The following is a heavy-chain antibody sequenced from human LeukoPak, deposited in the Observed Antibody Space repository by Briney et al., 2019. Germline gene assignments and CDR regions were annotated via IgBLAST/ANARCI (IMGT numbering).Heavy chain of an antibody. V-gene: IGHV1-18*01. CDR1: GYDFTSVG. CDR2: ISPYNGNT. J-gene: IGHJ4*02. D-gene: IGHD6-19*01. Sequence: ASVKVSCKASGYDFTSVGITWVRRAPGQGLEWVGWISPYNGNTRYAQKFQGRVAMTTDTSTTTAYMELRGLRFNDTAVYYCAKAGSGSGWYFDWGQGTLVTVSS. CDR3: AKAGSGSGWYFD.